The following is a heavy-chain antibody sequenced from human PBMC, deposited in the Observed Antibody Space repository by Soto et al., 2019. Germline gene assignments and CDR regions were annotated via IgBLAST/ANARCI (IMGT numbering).Heavy chain of an antibody. J-gene: IGHJ5*02. Sequence: SVKVSCKASGFTFTSSAMQWVRQARGQRLEWIGWIVVGSGNTNYAQKFQERVTITRDMSTSTAYMELSSLRSEDTAVYYCAAEVRYCSSTSCPNPWGQGTLVTVSS. CDR1: GFTFTSSA. V-gene: IGHV1-58*02. CDR3: AAEVRYCSSTSCPNP. D-gene: IGHD2-2*01. CDR2: IVVGSGNT.